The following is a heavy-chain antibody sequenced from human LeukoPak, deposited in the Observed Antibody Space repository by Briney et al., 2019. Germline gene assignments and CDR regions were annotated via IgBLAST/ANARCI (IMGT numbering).Heavy chain of an antibody. Sequence: GESLKISCKGSGYSFTSYWIGWVRQMPGKGLEWMGIIYPGDSDTRYSPSFQGQVTISADKSISTAYLQWSSLKASDTAMYYCARLTGCSSSSGHYYYYGMDVWGQGTTVTVSS. CDR3: ARLTGCSSSSGHYYYYGMDV. V-gene: IGHV5-51*01. D-gene: IGHD6-6*01. CDR2: IYPGDSDT. J-gene: IGHJ6*02. CDR1: GYSFTSYW.